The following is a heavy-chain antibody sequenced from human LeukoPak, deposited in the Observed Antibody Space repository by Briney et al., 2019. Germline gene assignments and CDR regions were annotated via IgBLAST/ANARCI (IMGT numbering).Heavy chain of an antibody. V-gene: IGHV4-4*07. CDR1: GGSISSYY. D-gene: IGHD3-10*01. CDR3: ARGFGELYQDPFDY. J-gene: IGHJ4*02. CDR2: IYTSWST. Sequence: PSETLSLTCTVSGGSISSYYWSWIRQPAGKGLEWIGRIYTSWSTNYNPSLKSRVTMSVDTSKNQFSLKLSSVTAADTAVYYCARGFGELYQDPFDYWGQGTLVTVSS.